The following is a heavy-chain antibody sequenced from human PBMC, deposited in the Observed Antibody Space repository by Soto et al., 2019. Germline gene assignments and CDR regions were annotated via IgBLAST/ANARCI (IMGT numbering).Heavy chain of an antibody. CDR1: GGTFSSYA. D-gene: IGHD2-15*01. J-gene: IGHJ5*02. V-gene: IGHV1-69*13. CDR3: ARAGYCSGGSCYSLSFYNWFDP. CDR2: IIPIFGTA. Sequence: SVKVSCKASGGTFSSYAISWVRQAPGQGLEWMGGIIPIFGTANYAQKFQGRVTITADESTSTAYMELSSLRSEDTAVYYCARAGYCSGGSCYSLSFYNWFDPWGQGTLVTVSS.